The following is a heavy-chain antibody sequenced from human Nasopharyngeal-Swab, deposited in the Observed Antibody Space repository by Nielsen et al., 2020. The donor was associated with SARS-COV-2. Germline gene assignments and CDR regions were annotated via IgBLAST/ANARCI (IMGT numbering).Heavy chain of an antibody. D-gene: IGHD3-10*01. CDR2: INHSGST. J-gene: IGHJ6*03. V-gene: IGHV4-34*01. CDR3: ARGRRVVRGVIITNYYYYYYMDV. Sequence: RQAPGKGLEWIGEINHSGSTNYNPSLKSRVTISVDTSKNQFPLKLSSVTAADTAVYYCARGRRVVRGVIITNYYYYYYMDVWGKGTTVTVSS.